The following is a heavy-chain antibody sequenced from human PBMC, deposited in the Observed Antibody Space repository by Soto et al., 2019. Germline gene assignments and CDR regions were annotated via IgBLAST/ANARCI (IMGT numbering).Heavy chain of an antibody. CDR1: GYTFTIYA. Sequence: AAVKVSCKASGYTFTIYAMHWVRQAPGQRLEWMGWINAGNGNTKYSQKFQGRVTITRDTSASTAYMELSSLRSEDTAVYYCARDRYSSSWYGWFDPWGQGTLVTVSS. CDR3: ARDRYSSSWYGWFDP. D-gene: IGHD6-13*01. V-gene: IGHV1-3*01. CDR2: INAGNGNT. J-gene: IGHJ5*02.